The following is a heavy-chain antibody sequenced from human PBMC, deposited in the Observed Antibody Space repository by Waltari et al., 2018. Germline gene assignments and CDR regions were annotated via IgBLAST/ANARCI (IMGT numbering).Heavy chain of an antibody. J-gene: IGHJ4*02. V-gene: IGHV3-9*01. CDR3: AKDITYYDSSGLFDY. D-gene: IGHD3-22*01. CDR1: GFTFDDYA. CDR2: ISWNSGSI. Sequence: EVQLVESGGGLVQPGRSLRLSCAASGFTFDDYAMHWVRQAPGKGLAWVSGISWNSGSIGYADSVKGRFTISRDNAKNSLYLQMNSLRAEDTALYYCAKDITYYDSSGLFDYWGQGTLVTVSS.